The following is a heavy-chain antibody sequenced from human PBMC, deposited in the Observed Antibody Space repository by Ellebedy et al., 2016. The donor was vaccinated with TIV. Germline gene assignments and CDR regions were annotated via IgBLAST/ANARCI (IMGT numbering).Heavy chain of an antibody. D-gene: IGHD4-17*01. V-gene: IGHV1-2*02. J-gene: IGHJ4*02. CDR3: ARIKLRYYFDY. Sequence: AASVKVSCKTSGYTFTAYYMHWVRQAPGQGLEWMGWINPNSGGTNYAQKFQGRVTMTRDTSISTAYMELSRLRSDDTAVYYCARIKLRYYFDYWGQGTLVTVSS. CDR1: GYTFTAYY. CDR2: INPNSGGT.